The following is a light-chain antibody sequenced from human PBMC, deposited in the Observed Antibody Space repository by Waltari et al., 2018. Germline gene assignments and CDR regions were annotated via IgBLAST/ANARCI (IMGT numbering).Light chain of an antibody. Sequence: QSALTQPRSVSGSPGQSVTISCSGTSSDVGGHTYFSWYQQRPTPAPKLLIYGVTERPSGVPDRFSGSRSANTAALTISGLQAEDEADYYCCSFAGSHTYVFGGGTELTVL. CDR2: GVT. V-gene: IGLV2-11*01. J-gene: IGLJ2*01. CDR1: SSDVGGHTY. CDR3: CSFAGSHTYV.